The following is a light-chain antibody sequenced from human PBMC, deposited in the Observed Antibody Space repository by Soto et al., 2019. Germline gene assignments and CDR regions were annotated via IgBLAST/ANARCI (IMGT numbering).Light chain of an antibody. Sequence: EIELTQSPATLSLSPGERATFSCRASQSVDTSLAWYQQKPGQAPRLLIFDTSNRATGIPARFSGTGSGRDFTLTISCLEPEDFAVYYCQQRTRWPLTFGPGTKVEMK. CDR1: QSVDTS. CDR3: QQRTRWPLT. J-gene: IGKJ2*01. CDR2: DTS. V-gene: IGKV3-11*02.